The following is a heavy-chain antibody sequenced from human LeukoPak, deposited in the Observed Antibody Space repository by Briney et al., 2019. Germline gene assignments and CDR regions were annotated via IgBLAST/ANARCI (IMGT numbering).Heavy chain of an antibody. V-gene: IGHV1-69*13. CDR1: GGTFSSYA. D-gene: IGHD6-6*01. Sequence: GASVKVSCKASGGTFSSYAISWVRQAPGQGLEWMGGIIPIFGTANYAQKFQGRVTITADESTSTAYMELSSLRSEDTAVYYCARVDIAARRGVPYYFDYWGQGTLVTVSS. J-gene: IGHJ4*02. CDR2: IIPIFGTA. CDR3: ARVDIAARRGVPYYFDY.